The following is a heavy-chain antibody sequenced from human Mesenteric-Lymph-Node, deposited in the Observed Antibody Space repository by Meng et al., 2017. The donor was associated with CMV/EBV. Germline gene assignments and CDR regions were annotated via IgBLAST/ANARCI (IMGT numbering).Heavy chain of an antibody. CDR2: IYSSVTT. Sequence: SETLSLTCTVSGGSIKSGSYYWSWIRQPPGKGLEWIGYIYSSVTTNYNPSLKSRVTISVDTSKNQFSLKLSSVTAADTAVYYCARERSNPFDYWGQGTLVTVSS. CDR1: GGSIKSGSYY. J-gene: IGHJ4*02. CDR3: ARERSNPFDY. V-gene: IGHV4-61*01. D-gene: IGHD4-11*01.